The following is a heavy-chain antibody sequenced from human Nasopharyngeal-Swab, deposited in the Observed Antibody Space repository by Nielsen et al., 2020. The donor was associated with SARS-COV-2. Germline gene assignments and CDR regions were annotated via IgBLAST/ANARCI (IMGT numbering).Heavy chain of an antibody. Sequence: GESLKISCAASGFTFSSYSMNWVRQAPGKGLEWVSYVSSSSSTIYYADSVKGRFTISRDNAKNSLYLQMNSPRAEDTAVYYCARGGDFQHWGQGTLVTVSS. D-gene: IGHD3-10*01. CDR3: ARGGDFQH. J-gene: IGHJ1*01. V-gene: IGHV3-48*01. CDR1: GFTFSSYS. CDR2: VSSSSSTI.